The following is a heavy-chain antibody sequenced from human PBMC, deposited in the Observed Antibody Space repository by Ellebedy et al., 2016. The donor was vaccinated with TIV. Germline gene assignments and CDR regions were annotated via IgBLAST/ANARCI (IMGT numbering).Heavy chain of an antibody. V-gene: IGHV3-66*01. D-gene: IGHD4-17*01. J-gene: IGHJ5*02. Sequence: GESLKISCAASGFSVSNFFMSWVRQAPGKGLEWVSVIYRDGGTNYTDSVKGRFTISRDSSKNTLYIQMNSLSAEDTAVYYCARDPRGGGDYGDNWFDPWGQGTLVTVSS. CDR1: GFSVSNFF. CDR3: ARDPRGGGDYGDNWFDP. CDR2: IYRDGGT.